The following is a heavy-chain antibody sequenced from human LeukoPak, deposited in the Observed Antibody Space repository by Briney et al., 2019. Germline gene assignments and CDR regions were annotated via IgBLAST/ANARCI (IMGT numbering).Heavy chain of an antibody. CDR1: GTSITTSY. CDR3: ARQIAVGGKAGFDY. Sequence: SETLSLTCSVSGTSITTSYWSWMRQPPGKGPEWIGYIYHSGSTNSNPSLKSRVTISIDTSKNQFSLKLSSVTAADTAVYYCARQIAVGGKAGFDYWGQGTLVTVSS. D-gene: IGHD6-19*01. CDR2: IYHSGST. J-gene: IGHJ4*02. V-gene: IGHV4-59*08.